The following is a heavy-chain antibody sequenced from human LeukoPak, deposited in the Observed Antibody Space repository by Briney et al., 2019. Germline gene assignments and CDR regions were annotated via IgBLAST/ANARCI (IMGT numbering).Heavy chain of an antibody. J-gene: IGHJ4*02. D-gene: IGHD3-10*01. V-gene: IGHV1-69*05. CDR1: GYTFTSYD. CDR3: ARDTHYYGSGSYCDY. Sequence: ASVKVSCKASGYTFTSYDINWVRQATGQGLEWMGRIIPIFGTANYAQKFQGRVTITTDESTSTAYMELSSLRSEDTAVYYCARDTHYYGSGSYCDYWGQGTLVTVSS. CDR2: IIPIFGTA.